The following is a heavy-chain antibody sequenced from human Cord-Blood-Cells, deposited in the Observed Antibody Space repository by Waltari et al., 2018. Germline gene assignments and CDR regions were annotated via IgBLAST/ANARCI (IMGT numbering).Heavy chain of an antibody. Sequence: QVQLVQSGAEVKKPGSSVKVSCKASGGTFSSYAISWVRQAPGQGLEWMGRIIPILGIANYAQKFQGRVTITADKSTSTAYMELSSLRSEDTAVYYCARDPSYSSSFDYWGQGTLVTVSS. V-gene: IGHV1-69*09. D-gene: IGHD6-6*01. CDR2: IIPILGIA. J-gene: IGHJ4*02. CDR3: ARDPSYSSSFDY. CDR1: GGTFSSYA.